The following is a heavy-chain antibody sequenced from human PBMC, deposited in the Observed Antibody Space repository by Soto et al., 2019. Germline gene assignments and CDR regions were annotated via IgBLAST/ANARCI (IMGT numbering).Heavy chain of an antibody. V-gene: IGHV2-5*02. CDR1: GFSLSTSGVG. J-gene: IGHJ1*01. CDR3: ALLTYYYDSSGYYSSAEYFQH. Sequence: SGPTLVNPTQTLTLTCTFSGFSLSTSGVGVGWIRQPPGKALEWLALIYWDDDKRYSPSLKSRLTITKDTSKNQVVLTMTNMDPVDTATYYCALLTYYYDSSGYYSSAEYFQHWGQGTLVTVSS. D-gene: IGHD3-22*01. CDR2: IYWDDDK.